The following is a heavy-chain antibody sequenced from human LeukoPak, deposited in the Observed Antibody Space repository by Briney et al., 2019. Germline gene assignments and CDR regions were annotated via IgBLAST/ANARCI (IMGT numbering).Heavy chain of an antibody. CDR1: GFTFSSYA. CDR3: AKALAGYYGSGSYCFDY. CDR2: ISSSVSNT. D-gene: IGHD3-10*01. J-gene: IGHJ4*02. Sequence: RSGGSLRLSCAASGFTFSSYAMSWVRQAPGKGLEWVSGISSSVSNTFFADSVKGRFTISRDNSKNTLYLQMNSLRAEDTAVYYCAKALAGYYGSGSYCFDYWGQGTLVTVSS. V-gene: IGHV3-23*01.